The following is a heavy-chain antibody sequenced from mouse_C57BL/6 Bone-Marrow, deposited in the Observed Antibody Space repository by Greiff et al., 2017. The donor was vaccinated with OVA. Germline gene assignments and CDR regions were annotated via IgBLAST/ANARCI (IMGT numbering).Heavy chain of an antibody. D-gene: IGHD2-2*01. CDR2: ISNGGGST. CDR3: ARMGGYPSWFAY. CDR1: GFTFSDYY. Sequence: EVKLVESGGGLVQPGGSLKLSCAASGFTFSDYYMYWVRQTPEKRLEWVAYISNGGGSTYYPDTVKGRFTISRDNAKNTLYLQMSRLKSEDTAMYYCARMGGYPSWFAYWGQGTLVTVSA. J-gene: IGHJ3*01. V-gene: IGHV5-12*01.